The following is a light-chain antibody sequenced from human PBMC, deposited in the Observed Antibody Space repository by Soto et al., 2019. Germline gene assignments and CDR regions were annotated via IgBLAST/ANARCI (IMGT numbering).Light chain of an antibody. CDR3: SSYTTTTTLYV. CDR1: SGDIGTYNY. V-gene: IGLV2-14*01. Sequence: QSALTQPASVSESPGQSITISCAGTSGDIGTYNYVSWYQQHPGEAPKLLICEVNKRPSGVSNRFSGSKSGTTASLTISGLQAEDEADYYCSSYTTTTTLYVFGTGTKVTVL. J-gene: IGLJ1*01. CDR2: EVN.